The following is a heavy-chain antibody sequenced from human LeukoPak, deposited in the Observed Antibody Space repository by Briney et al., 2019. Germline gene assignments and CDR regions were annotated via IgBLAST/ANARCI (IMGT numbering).Heavy chain of an antibody. CDR2: IYYSGST. D-gene: IGHD2/OR15-2a*01. CDR3: ARGFLSPRDQDLDP. Sequence: SQTLSLTCTVSGGSLSSGDYYWRWIRQPPGTGLEWIGYIYYSGSTYYNPSLKSRVTISVDTSKNQFSLKLSSVTAADTAVYYCARGFLSPRDQDLDPWGQGTLVTVSS. V-gene: IGHV4-30-4*01. CDR1: GGSLSSGDYY. J-gene: IGHJ5*02.